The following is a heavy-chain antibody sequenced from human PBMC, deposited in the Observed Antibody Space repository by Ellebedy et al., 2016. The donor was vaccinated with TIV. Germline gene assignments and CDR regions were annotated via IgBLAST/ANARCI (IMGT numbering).Heavy chain of an antibody. Sequence: AASVKVSCKASGYTFTSYGISWVRQAPGQGLEWMGWISAYNGNTNYAQKLQGRITMTTDTSTSTAYMELRSLRSDDTAVYYCARDPTEYYYDSSGYFDYWGQGTLVTVSS. D-gene: IGHD3-22*01. J-gene: IGHJ4*02. CDR2: ISAYNGNT. V-gene: IGHV1-18*01. CDR3: ARDPTEYYYDSSGYFDY. CDR1: GYTFTSYG.